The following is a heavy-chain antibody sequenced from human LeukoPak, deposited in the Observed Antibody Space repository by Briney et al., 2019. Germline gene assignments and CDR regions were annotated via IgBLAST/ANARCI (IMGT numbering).Heavy chain of an antibody. CDR2: IKQDGREK. J-gene: IGHJ4*02. Sequence: XMSWVRXAPGKGPEWVANIKQDGREKHYVDSVKGGFTISRDNAKSSLYLQMNSLRAEDTAVYYCTRDEAAATNWGQGTLVTVSP. CDR3: TRDEAAATN. CDR1: X. V-gene: IGHV3-7*01. D-gene: IGHD6-13*01.